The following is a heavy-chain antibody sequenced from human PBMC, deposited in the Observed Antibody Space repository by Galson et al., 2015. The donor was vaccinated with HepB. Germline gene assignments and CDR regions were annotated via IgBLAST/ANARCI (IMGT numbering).Heavy chain of an antibody. D-gene: IGHD3-3*02. J-gene: IGHJ6*02. CDR1: GFTFSGSA. CDR3: LLAPPGYYGMDV. CDR2: IRSKANSYAT. Sequence: SLRLSCAASGFTFSGSAMHWVRQASGKGLEWVGRIRSKANSYATAYAASVKGRFTISRDDSKNTAYLQMNSLKTEDTAVYYCLLAPPGYYGMDVWGQGTTVTVSS. V-gene: IGHV3-73*01.